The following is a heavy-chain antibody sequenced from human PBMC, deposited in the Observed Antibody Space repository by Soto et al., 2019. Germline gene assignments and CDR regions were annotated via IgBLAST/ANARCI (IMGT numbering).Heavy chain of an antibody. CDR3: AREQGYVGFDY. V-gene: IGHV3-74*01. CDR1: GFTFSRYW. CDR2: LNSDGSST. D-gene: IGHD5-12*01. J-gene: IGHJ4*02. Sequence: EVQLVESGGGLVQPGGSLRLSCAASGFTFSRYWLHWVRQVPGKGLVWVSRLNSDGSSTNYADSVKGRFTISRDNAKNTLYLQMNSLRVADTAVYYCAREQGYVGFDYWGQGTLVTVSS.